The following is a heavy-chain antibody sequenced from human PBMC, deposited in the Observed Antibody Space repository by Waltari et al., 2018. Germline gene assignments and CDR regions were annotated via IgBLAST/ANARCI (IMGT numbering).Heavy chain of an antibody. V-gene: IGHV1-69*06. CDR2: IIPIFGTA. CDR3: ATPRRGSSWLNAFDI. CDR1: GGTFSSYA. D-gene: IGHD6-13*01. J-gene: IGHJ3*02. Sequence: SVKVSCKASGGTFSSYAISWVRQAPGQGLEWMGGIIPIFGTANYAQKFQGRVTITADKSTSTAYMELSSLRSEDTAVYYCATPRRGSSWLNAFDIWGQGTMVTVSS.